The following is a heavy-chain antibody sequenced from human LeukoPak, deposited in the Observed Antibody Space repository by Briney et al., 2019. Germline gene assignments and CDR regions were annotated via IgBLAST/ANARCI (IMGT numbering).Heavy chain of an antibody. CDR2: TYYRSKWYF. Sequence: SQTLSLTCAISGDSVSSNRVAWNWIRQSPSRGLEWLGRTYYRSKWYFNYAPSVKTRITINPDTSKNQFSLQLKSATPDDTAVYYCARGSRGAAADGINWFDPWGQGTLVTVSS. D-gene: IGHD6-13*01. J-gene: IGHJ5*02. CDR3: ARGSRGAAADGINWFDP. V-gene: IGHV6-1*01. CDR1: GDSVSSNRVA.